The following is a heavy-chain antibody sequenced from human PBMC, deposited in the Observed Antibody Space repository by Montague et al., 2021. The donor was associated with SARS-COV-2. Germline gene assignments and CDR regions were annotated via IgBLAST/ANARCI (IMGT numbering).Heavy chain of an antibody. J-gene: IGHJ4*02. CDR3: VRGRSGYFNPLDY. CDR1: DDSISSSSYY. CDR2: IYYSGST. D-gene: IGHD3-3*01. V-gene: IGHV4-39*01. Sequence: SETLSLTCTVSDDSISSSSYYWAWIRQPPGKGLEWIGSIYYSGSTYYNLSLKSRVTTSVDTSKKQFSLNLSSVTAADTAVFYCVRGRSGYFNPLDYWGQGTLVTVSS.